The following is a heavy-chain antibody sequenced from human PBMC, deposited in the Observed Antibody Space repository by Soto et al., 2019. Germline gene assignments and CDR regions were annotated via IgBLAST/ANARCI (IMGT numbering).Heavy chain of an antibody. V-gene: IGHV3-23*01. CDR3: AKAQGELRYFDWINAYFDY. D-gene: IGHD3-9*01. Sequence: GSLRLSCAASGFTFSSYAMSWVRQAPGKGLEWVSAISGSGGSTYYADSVKGRFTISRDNSKNTLYLQMNSLRAEDTAVYYCAKAQGELRYFDWINAYFDYWGQGTLVTVSS. CDR2: ISGSGGST. CDR1: GFTFSSYA. J-gene: IGHJ4*02.